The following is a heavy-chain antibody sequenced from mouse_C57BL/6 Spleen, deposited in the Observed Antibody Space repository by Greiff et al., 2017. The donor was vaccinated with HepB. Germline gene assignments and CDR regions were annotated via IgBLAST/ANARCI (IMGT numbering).Heavy chain of an antibody. J-gene: IGHJ4*01. CDR3: VRRIGIYYGTPGAMDY. CDR2: IYPRDGST. Sequence: VQLQQSDAELVKPGASVKISCKVSGYTFTDHTIHWMKQRPEQGLEWIGYIYPRDGSTKYNEKFKGKATLTADKSSSTAYMQLNSLTSEDSAVYFCVRRIGIYYGTPGAMDYWGQGTSVTVSS. V-gene: IGHV1-78*01. CDR1: GYTFTDHT. D-gene: IGHD1-1*01.